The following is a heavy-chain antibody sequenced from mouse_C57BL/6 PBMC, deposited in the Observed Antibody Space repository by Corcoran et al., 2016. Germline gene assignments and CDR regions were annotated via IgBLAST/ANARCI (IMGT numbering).Heavy chain of an antibody. Sequence: QIQLVHSGPELKKPGETVKISCKASGYTFTTYGMTWVKQAPGKGLKWMGWINTYSGVPTHADDFKGRFAFSLETSASTAYLQINNLKNEYTATYFCVRDSNWYFDVWGTGTTVTVSS. CDR1: GYTFTTYG. CDR3: VRDSNWYFDV. V-gene: IGHV9-3*01. D-gene: IGHD2-5*01. J-gene: IGHJ1*03. CDR2: INTYSGVP.